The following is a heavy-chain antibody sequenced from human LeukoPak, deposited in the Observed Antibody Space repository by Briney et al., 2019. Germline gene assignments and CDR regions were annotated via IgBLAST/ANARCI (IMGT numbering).Heavy chain of an antibody. J-gene: IGHJ2*01. D-gene: IGHD4-11*01. V-gene: IGHV3-48*03. Sequence: PGGSLRLSCAASGFTFSSYEMNWVRQAPGQGLEWMSYISSGGGTVYYADSVKGRFTISRDNAKNSLYLQMNSLRAEDTAVYYCARTTNYWYFDLWGRGTLVTVSS. CDR3: ARTTNYWYFDL. CDR1: GFTFSSYE. CDR2: ISSGGGTV.